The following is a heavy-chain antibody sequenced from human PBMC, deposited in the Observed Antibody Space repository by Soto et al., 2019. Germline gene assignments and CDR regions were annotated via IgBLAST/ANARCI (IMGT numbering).Heavy chain of an antibody. D-gene: IGHD6-19*01. V-gene: IGHV4-4*07. CDR3: ARDREAGYNFYYGMDV. CDR2: IYTSASI. J-gene: IGHJ6*02. Sequence: SETLSLTCSVSGADINTYSWTWIRQPAGKGLEWIGRIYTSASINYNPSLKGRATLSGDTSTNQVSLRLASVTAADTAIYYCARDREAGYNFYYGMDVWGQGTTVT. CDR1: GADINTYS.